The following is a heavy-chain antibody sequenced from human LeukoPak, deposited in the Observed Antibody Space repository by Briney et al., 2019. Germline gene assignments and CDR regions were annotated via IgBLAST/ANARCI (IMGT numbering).Heavy chain of an antibody. D-gene: IGHD6-19*01. Sequence: ASVKVSCKASGYTFTGYYMHWVRQAPGQGLEWMGRINPNSGGTNYAQKFQGRVTMTRDTSISTAYMELSGLRSDDTAVYYCARYEYSSGWYKGDYWGQGTLVTVSS. J-gene: IGHJ4*02. CDR3: ARYEYSSGWYKGDY. CDR2: INPNSGGT. CDR1: GYTFTGYY. V-gene: IGHV1-2*06.